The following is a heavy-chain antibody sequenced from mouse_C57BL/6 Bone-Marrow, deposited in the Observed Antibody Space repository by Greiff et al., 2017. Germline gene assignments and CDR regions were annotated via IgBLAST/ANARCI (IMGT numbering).Heavy chain of an antibody. V-gene: IGHV5-6*01. J-gene: IGHJ2*01. D-gene: IGHD3-3*01. CDR1: GFTFSIYG. Sequence: EVKLMESGGDLVKPGGSLKLSCAASGFTFSIYGMSWVRQTPDKRLEWVATISSGGSYTYYPDSVKGRFTISRDNAKNTLYLQMSSLKSEDTAMYYCARQDGTSSYYFDYWGKGTTLTVSS. CDR2: ISSGGSYT. CDR3: ARQDGTSSYYFDY.